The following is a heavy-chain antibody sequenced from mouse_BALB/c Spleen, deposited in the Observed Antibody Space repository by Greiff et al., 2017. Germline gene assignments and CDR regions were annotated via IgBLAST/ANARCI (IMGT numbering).Heavy chain of an antibody. D-gene: IGHD2-1*01. Sequence: LQQPGAELVKPGASVKMSCKASGYTFTSYNMHWVKQTPGQGLEWIGAIYPGNGDTSYNQKFKGKATLTADKSSSTAYMQLSSLTSEDSAVYYCARLDYGNPYWYFDVWGAGTTVTVSS. CDR2: IYPGNGDT. V-gene: IGHV1-12*01. CDR1: GYTFTSYN. J-gene: IGHJ1*01. CDR3: ARLDYGNPYWYFDV.